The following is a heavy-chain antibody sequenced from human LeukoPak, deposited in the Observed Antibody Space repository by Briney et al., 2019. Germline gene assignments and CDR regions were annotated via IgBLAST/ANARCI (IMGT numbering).Heavy chain of an antibody. CDR3: ARSSRYCSGGSCVYYYYGMDV. J-gene: IGHJ6*02. Sequence: PSETLSLTCSVSGGSISSYYWSWLRQPPGKGLEWIGYIYYSGSTNYNPSLKSRVTISVDTSKNQFSLKLSSVTAADTAVYYCARSSRYCSGGSCVYYYYGMDVWGQGTTVTVSS. V-gene: IGHV4-59*01. D-gene: IGHD2-15*01. CDR1: GGSISSYY. CDR2: IYYSGST.